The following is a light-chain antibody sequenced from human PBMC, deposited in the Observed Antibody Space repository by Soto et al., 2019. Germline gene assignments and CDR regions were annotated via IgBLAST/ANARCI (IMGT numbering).Light chain of an antibody. J-gene: IGLJ1*01. CDR3: SSFVGPYTYV. CDR1: SSDVGACDY. CDR2: DVS. Sequence: QSALTQPRSVSGSPGQSVTISCTGTSSDVGACDYVSWYQHHPGKAPKVTIYDVSKRPSGVPDRFSGSKSGNTASLTISGLQPEDEADYYCSSFVGPYTYVFGTGTKVTVL. V-gene: IGLV2-11*01.